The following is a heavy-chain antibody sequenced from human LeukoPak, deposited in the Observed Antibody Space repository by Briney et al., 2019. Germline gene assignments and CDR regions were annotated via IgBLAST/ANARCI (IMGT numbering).Heavy chain of an antibody. CDR1: GFSFNEQW. J-gene: IGHJ4*02. Sequence: GGSLRLSCIVSGFSFNEQWMSWVRQAPGRGLEWVANMKHDGSEEDYVDSVKGRFTISRDNAKNSLFLHMNSLSAEDTALYYCAQDYYDRSGYYGLDYWGQGVLVTVSS. CDR3: AQDYYDRSGYYGLDY. CDR2: MKHDGSEE. D-gene: IGHD3-22*01. V-gene: IGHV3-7*05.